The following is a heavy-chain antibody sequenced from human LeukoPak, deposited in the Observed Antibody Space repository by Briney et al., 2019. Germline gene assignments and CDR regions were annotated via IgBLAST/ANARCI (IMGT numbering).Heavy chain of an antibody. J-gene: IGHJ6*04. D-gene: IGHD2-2*01. CDR3: ARLIVVVPATSRFYYGMDV. Sequence: GGSLRLSCAASGFTFSSYSMNWVRQAPGKGLEWVSSISSSSSYIYYADSVKGRFTISRDNAKNSLYLQMNSLRAEDTAVYYCARLIVVVPATSRFYYGMDVWGKGTTVTVSS. CDR2: ISSSSSYI. CDR1: GFTFSSYS. V-gene: IGHV3-21*01.